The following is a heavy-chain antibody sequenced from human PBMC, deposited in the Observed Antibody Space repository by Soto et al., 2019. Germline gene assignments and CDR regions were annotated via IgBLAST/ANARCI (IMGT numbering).Heavy chain of an antibody. CDR2: IYHSGST. CDR1: EGSSSSGGCS. Sequence: TQSLTCTVAEGSSSSGGCSWSWIRQPPGKGLEWIGYIYHSGSTYYNPSLKSRVTISVDRSKNQFSLKLSSVTAADTAVYYCARDSAFHGMDVWGQGTTVTVAS. CDR3: ARDSAFHGMDV. V-gene: IGHV4-30-2*01. J-gene: IGHJ6*02.